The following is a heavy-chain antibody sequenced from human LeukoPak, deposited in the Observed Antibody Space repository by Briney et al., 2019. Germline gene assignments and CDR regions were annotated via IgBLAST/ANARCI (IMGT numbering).Heavy chain of an antibody. J-gene: IGHJ4*02. V-gene: IGHV1-2*02. CDR1: GYTFTGYY. CDR3: ARGTGYSSGWYGDY. D-gene: IGHD6-19*01. Sequence: ASVKGSCKASGYTFTGYYMHWVRQAPGQGLEWMGWINPNSGGTNYAQKFQGRVTMTRDTSISTAYMELSRLRSDDTAVYYCARGTGYSSGWYGDYWGQGTLVTVSS. CDR2: INPNSGGT.